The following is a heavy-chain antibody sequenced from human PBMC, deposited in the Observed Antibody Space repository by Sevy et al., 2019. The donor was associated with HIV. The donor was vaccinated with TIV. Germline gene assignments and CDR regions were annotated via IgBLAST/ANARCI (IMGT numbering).Heavy chain of an antibody. V-gene: IGHV3-7*03. Sequence: GGSLRLSCAASGFTFSSYWMSWVRQAPGKGLEWVATMKEDGSERNYVDSVKGRFTISRDNSKNTLYLQMNSLRAEDTAVYYCAKDLPANNYYYFDYWGQGTLVTVSS. CDR2: MKEDGSER. CDR3: AKDLPANNYYYFDY. J-gene: IGHJ4*02. D-gene: IGHD4-4*01. CDR1: GFTFSSYW.